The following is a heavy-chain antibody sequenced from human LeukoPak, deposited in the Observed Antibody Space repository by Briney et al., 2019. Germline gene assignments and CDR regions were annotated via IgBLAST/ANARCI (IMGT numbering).Heavy chain of an antibody. J-gene: IGHJ4*02. CDR1: GFIFSNHA. CDR3: TWGGSGYYAH. D-gene: IGHD3-3*01. V-gene: IGHV3-23*01. CDR2: ITGSRDNT. Sequence: GGSLRLSCAASGFIFSNHAMSWVRQAPGKGLEWVSLITGSRDNTYYADSVKGRFTISRDNSKNTLYLQLNSLRVEDTAIYYCTWGGSGYYAHWGQGPLVPVSS.